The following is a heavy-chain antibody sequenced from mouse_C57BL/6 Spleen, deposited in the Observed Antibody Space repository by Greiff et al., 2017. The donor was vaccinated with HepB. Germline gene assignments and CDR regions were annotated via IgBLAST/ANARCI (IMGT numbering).Heavy chain of an antibody. V-gene: IGHV5-4*03. CDR2: ISDGGSYT. CDR3: ARGDGNDVDY. J-gene: IGHJ2*01. Sequence: EVMLVESGGGLVKPGGSLKLSCAASGFTFSSYAMSWVRQTPEKRLEWVATISDGGSYTYYPDNVKGRFTISRDNAKNNLYLQMSHLKSEDTAMYYCARGDGNDVDYWGQGTTLTVSS. D-gene: IGHD2-2*01. CDR1: GFTFSSYA.